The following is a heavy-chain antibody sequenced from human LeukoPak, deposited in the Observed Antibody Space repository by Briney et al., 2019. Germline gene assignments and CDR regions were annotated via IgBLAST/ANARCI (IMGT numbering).Heavy chain of an antibody. CDR3: AKGKYSSGGVPDY. V-gene: IGHV3-23*01. J-gene: IGHJ4*02. CDR2: ISGGGEST. D-gene: IGHD6-19*01. CDR1: EFTFSSHA. Sequence: QPGGSLRLSCVASEFTFSSHAMNWVRQAPGKGLEWVSSISGGGESTYYADPVKGRFTVSRDNSKNTLYLQINSLRGEDTAVYYCAKGKYSSGGVPDYWGQGTLVTVSS.